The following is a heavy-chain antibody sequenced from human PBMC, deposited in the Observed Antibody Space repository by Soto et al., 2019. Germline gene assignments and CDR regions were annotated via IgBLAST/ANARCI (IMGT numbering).Heavy chain of an antibody. J-gene: IGHJ5*02. CDR2: IYHSGST. Sequence: QVQLQESGPGLVKPSGTLSLTCAVSGGSISSSNWWSWVRQPPAKGLEWIGEIYHSGSTNYNPSLKRRVPIPVAKSKHLFSLNLRVVTAAATAVYYCARDRPDYSGSGSNNWFDPWGQGTLVTVSS. CDR3: ARDRPDYSGSGSNNWFDP. V-gene: IGHV4-4*02. D-gene: IGHD3-10*01. CDR1: GGSISSSNW.